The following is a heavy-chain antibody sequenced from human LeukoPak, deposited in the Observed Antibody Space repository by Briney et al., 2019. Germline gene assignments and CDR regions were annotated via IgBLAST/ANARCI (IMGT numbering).Heavy chain of an antibody. Sequence: GGSLRLSCAASGFTFSNYAMSWVRQAPGKGLEWVSVLYSGGTTHYGDSVKGRFTISRDNSKNTLFLQMNSLRAEDTAVYYCARGHIAVAGHYGAGPSDYWGQGTLVTVSS. J-gene: IGHJ4*02. D-gene: IGHD6-19*01. CDR1: GFTFSNYA. CDR2: LYSGGTT. V-gene: IGHV3-23*03. CDR3: ARGHIAVAGHYGAGPSDY.